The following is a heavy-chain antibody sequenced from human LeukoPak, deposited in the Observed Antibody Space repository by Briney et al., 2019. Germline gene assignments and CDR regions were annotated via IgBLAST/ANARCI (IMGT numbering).Heavy chain of an antibody. J-gene: IGHJ6*03. CDR2: IYTSGST. V-gene: IGHV4-61*02. Sequence: SETLSLTCTVSGGSISSGSYYWSWIRQPAGKGLEWIGRIYTSGSTNYNPSLKSRVTISVDTSKNQFSLKLSSVTAADTAVYYCARTGYYDSSGYYTYYYYYYMDVWGKGTTVTISS. D-gene: IGHD3-22*01. CDR1: GGSISSGSYY. CDR3: ARTGYYDSSGYYTYYYYYYMDV.